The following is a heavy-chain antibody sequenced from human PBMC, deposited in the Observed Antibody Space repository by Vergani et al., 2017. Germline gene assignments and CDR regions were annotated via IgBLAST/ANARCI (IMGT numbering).Heavy chain of an antibody. CDR1: GFTVSSNY. CDR3: AKDSPYAAAAQFDY. CDR2: IYSGGST. J-gene: IGHJ4*02. D-gene: IGHD6-13*01. Sequence: EVQLVESGGGLIQPGGSLRLSCAASGFTVSSNYMSWVRQAPGKGLEWVSVIYSGGSTYYADSVKGRFTISRDNSKNTLYLQMNSLRAEDTAVYYCAKDSPYAAAAQFDYWGQGTLVTVSS. V-gene: IGHV3-53*01.